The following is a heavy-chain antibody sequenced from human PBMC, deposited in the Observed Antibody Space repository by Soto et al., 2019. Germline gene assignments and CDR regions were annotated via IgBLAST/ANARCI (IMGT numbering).Heavy chain of an antibody. J-gene: IGHJ6*02. CDR3: ARGSPATLYYYCALDV. CDR1: GFTFRSYA. CDR2: IGGSGGST. V-gene: IGHV3-23*01. Sequence: EEQLLESGGGLVQPGGSLRLSCAASGFTFRSYAMTWVRQAPGKGLEWVSFIGGSGGSTYYADSVKGRFTIYRDNYKNTMSLQMSSSRGEDTAVYYCARGSPATLYYYCALDVWGQGTTVTVSS.